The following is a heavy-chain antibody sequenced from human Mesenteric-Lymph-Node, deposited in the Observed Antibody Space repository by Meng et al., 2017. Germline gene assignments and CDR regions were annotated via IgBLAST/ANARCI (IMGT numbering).Heavy chain of an antibody. Sequence: GESLKISCAASGFTFSSYAMHWVRQAPGKGLEWVAVISYDGSNKYYADSGKGRFTFSRDNSQDTLFLQMNSLRVEDTAVYYCAREIHSSGRAGTFEIWGQGTMVTVSS. D-gene: IGHD3-22*01. CDR3: AREIHSSGRAGTFEI. CDR2: ISYDGSNK. J-gene: IGHJ3*02. V-gene: IGHV3-30*04. CDR1: GFTFSSYA.